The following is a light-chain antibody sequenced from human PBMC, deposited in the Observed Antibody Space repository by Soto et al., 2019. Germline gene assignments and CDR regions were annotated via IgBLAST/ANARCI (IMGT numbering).Light chain of an antibody. CDR1: QSISCN. CDR3: QQYNNWPSAT. V-gene: IGKV3-15*01. Sequence: EIVITQAPATLSVSAGERGTLSCWASQSISCNLAWYQQKPGPAPRLLMFRTFSRATGFPARFSGSGSGTEFNLTISSVQSEDFGVYFCQQYNNWPSATFGGGTEV. J-gene: IGKJ4*01. CDR2: RTF.